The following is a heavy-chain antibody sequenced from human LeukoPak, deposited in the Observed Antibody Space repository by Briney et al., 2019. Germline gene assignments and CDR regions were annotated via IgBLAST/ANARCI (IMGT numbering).Heavy chain of an antibody. CDR3: TTLTIMVATNIDY. CDR1: GFTFNNAL. Sequence: PGGSLRLSCAASGFTFNNALMSWVRQAPGKGLEWVGRIKTKTDGGATDYAAPVKGRFTISRDDSKNTLYLQMNSLKTEDTAVYYCTTLTIMVATNIDYWGQGILVTVSS. V-gene: IGHV3-15*01. CDR2: IKTKTDGGAT. D-gene: IGHD5-12*01. J-gene: IGHJ4*02.